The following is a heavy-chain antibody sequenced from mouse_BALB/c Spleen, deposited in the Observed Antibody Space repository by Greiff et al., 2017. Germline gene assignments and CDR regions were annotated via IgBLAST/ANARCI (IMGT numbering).Heavy chain of an antibody. J-gene: IGHJ2*01. Sequence: EVKVVESGGGLVKPGGSLKLSCAASGFTFSSYAMSWVRQTPEKRLEWVASISSGGSTYYPDSVKGRFTISRDNARNILYLQMSSLRSEDTAMYYCARYYYGSSYDVLFDYWGQGTTLTVSS. V-gene: IGHV5-6-5*01. D-gene: IGHD1-1*01. CDR3: ARYYYGSSYDVLFDY. CDR2: ISSGGST. CDR1: GFTFSSYA.